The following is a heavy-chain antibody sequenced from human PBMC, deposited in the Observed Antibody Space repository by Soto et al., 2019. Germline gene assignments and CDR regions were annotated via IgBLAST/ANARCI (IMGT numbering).Heavy chain of an antibody. D-gene: IGHD3-22*01. CDR2: ININTGDT. CDR3: ARPRGSGYYKNPFDI. CDR1: GYTFTDRS. V-gene: IGHV1-2*02. Sequence: VQLVQSGAEVKKPGASVRVHCRASGYTFTDRSMHWMRQAPGPGLEYMGWININTGDTNYAQRFRGRVTMTRDTSINTAYMELSRLTSDDTAVYYCARPRGSGYYKNPFDIWGQGTMVTVSS. J-gene: IGHJ3*02.